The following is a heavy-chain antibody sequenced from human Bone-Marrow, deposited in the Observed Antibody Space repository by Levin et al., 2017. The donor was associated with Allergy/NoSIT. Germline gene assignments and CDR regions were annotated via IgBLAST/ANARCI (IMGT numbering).Heavy chain of an antibody. D-gene: IGHD2-2*01. CDR3: TRHYRSRGYCSSTSCYAWVQNWFDP. CDR2: IRSKANSYAT. J-gene: IGHJ5*02. CDR1: GFTFSGSA. V-gene: IGHV3-73*01. Sequence: PGGSLRLSCAASGFTFSGSAMHWVRQASGKGLEWVGRIRSKANSYATAYAASVKGRFTISRDDSKNTAYLQMNSLKTEDTAVYYCTRHYRSRGYCSSTSCYAWVQNWFDPWGQGTLVTVSS.